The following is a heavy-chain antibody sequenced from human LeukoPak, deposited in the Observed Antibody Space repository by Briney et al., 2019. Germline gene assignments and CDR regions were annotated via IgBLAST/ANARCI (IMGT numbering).Heavy chain of an antibody. J-gene: IGHJ4*02. CDR3: VRGFGDYGDYAVFDY. CDR1: GGSISSYY. CDR2: IYTSGST. Sequence: SETLSLTCTVSGGSISSYYWSWIRQPAGKGLEWIGRIYTSGSTNYNPSLKSRVTMSVDTSKNQFSLKLSSVTAADTAVYYCVRGFGDYGDYAVFDYWGQGTLVTVSS. D-gene: IGHD4-17*01. V-gene: IGHV4-4*07.